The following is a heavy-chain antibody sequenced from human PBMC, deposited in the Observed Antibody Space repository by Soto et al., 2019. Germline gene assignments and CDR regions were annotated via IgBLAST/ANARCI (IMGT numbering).Heavy chain of an antibody. Sequence: VASVKVSCKASGGTFSSYAISWVRQAPGQGLEWMGGIIPIFGTANYAQKFQGRVTITADESTSTAYMELSSLRSEDTAVYYCARGPSLNYGPDYWGQGTLVTVSS. CDR2: IIPIFGTA. J-gene: IGHJ4*02. CDR3: ARGPSLNYGPDY. CDR1: GGTFSSYA. V-gene: IGHV1-69*13. D-gene: IGHD3-10*01.